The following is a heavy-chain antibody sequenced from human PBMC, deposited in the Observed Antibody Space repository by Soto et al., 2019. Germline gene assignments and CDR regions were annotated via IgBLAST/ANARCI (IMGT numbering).Heavy chain of an antibody. CDR2: IYKSATT. J-gene: IGHJ5*01. CDR1: GDSISNLDYF. CDR3: ARGRYCLTGRCFPNWFDS. D-gene: IGHD7-27*01. Sequence: TSETLSLTCSVSGDSISNLDYFWAWIRQPPGQALEYIGYIYKSATTYYNPSFESRVAISVDTSKSQFSLNVTSVTAADTAVYFCARGRYCLTGRCFPNWFDSWGQGTLVTVSS. V-gene: IGHV4-30-4*01.